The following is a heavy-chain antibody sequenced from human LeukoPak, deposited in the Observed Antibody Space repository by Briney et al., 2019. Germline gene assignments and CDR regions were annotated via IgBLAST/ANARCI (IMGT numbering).Heavy chain of an antibody. V-gene: IGHV4-28*03. D-gene: IGHD3-3*01. CDR2: IYYSGST. J-gene: IGHJ3*02. Sequence: SDTLSLTCAVSGYSISSSNWWGWIRQPPGKGLEWIGYIYYSGSTYYNPSLKSRVTMSVDTSKNQFSLELSSVTAVDTAVYYCARGLGVAGDAFDIWGQGTMVTVSS. CDR1: GYSISSSNW. CDR3: ARGLGVAGDAFDI.